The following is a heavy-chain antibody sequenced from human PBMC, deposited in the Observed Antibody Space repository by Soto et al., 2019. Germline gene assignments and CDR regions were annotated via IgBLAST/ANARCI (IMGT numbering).Heavy chain of an antibody. CDR2: TYYRSNWRH. V-gene: IGHV6-1*01. CDR1: GDSVSSNTAA. D-gene: IGHD6-19*01. Sequence: TLSLTCAISGDSVSSNTAAWNWIRSSPSRGLEWLGRTYYRSNWRHDYAVSVRSRITVNPDTSKNHFSLQLNSVTPDDTAVYYCARGVAGSGFDLWGQGTPVTVSS. J-gene: IGHJ4*02. CDR3: ARGVAGSGFDL.